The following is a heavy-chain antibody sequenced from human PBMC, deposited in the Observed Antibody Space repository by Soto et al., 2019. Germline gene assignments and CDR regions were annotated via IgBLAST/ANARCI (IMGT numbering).Heavy chain of an antibody. V-gene: IGHV4-39*01. Sequence: SETLSLTCTVSGGSISSSSYYWGWIRQPPGKGLEWIGSIYYSGCTYYNPSLKSRVTISVDTSKNQFSLKLSSVTAADTAVYYCARHEQVSRHLLVVAATLDYWGQATLVTVSS. J-gene: IGHJ4*02. CDR1: GGSISSSSYY. CDR3: ARHEQVSRHLLVVAATLDY. D-gene: IGHD2-15*01. CDR2: IYYSGCT.